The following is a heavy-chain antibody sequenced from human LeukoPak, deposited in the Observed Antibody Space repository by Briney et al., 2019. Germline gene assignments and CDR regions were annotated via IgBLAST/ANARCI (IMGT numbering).Heavy chain of an antibody. CDR2: IKQDGSEE. D-gene: IGHD2-15*01. CDR3: ARAVYCSGGGCFWYFDL. V-gene: IGHV3-7*01. Sequence: GGSLRLSCAASGFTFSSYWMSWVRQAPGKGLEWVANIKQDGSEEYYVDSVKGRFTISRDNAKKSLYLQMNSLRAEDTAVYYCARAVYCSGGGCFWYFDLWGRGTLVTVSS. J-gene: IGHJ2*01. CDR1: GFTFSSYW.